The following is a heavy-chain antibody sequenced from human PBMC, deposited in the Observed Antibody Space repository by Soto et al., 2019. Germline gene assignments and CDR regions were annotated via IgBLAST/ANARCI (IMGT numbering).Heavy chain of an antibody. CDR3: AKDPAPSNYYARYNAYYFDY. J-gene: IGHJ4*02. D-gene: IGHD3-22*01. V-gene: IGHV3-23*01. Sequence: PGGSLRLSCAASGFTFSSYAMSWVRQAPGKGLEWVSAISGSGGRTYYADSVKGRFTISRDNSKNTLYLQMNSLRAEDTAVYYCAKDPAPSNYYARYNAYYFDYWGQGTLVTV. CDR2: ISGSGGRT. CDR1: GFTFSSYA.